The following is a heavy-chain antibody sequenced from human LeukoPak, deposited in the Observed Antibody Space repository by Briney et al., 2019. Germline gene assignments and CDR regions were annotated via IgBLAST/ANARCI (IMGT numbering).Heavy chain of an antibody. CDR2: INENGDIA. V-gene: IGHV3-43*02. J-gene: IGHJ4*02. D-gene: IGHD1-26*01. CDR1: GFTFVDYA. CDR3: AKARWEPNFDY. Sequence: PGGSLRLSFAASGFTFVDYAMHWFRKGPGKSLEWVSLINENGDIAYYGDSVRGRFTVSRDNAKNSLYLQMNSLTTEDTALYYCAKARWEPNFDYWGQGTLVTVSS.